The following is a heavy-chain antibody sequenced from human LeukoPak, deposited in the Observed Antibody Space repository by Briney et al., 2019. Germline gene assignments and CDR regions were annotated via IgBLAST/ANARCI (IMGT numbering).Heavy chain of an antibody. CDR3: ARNSPADAALSDY. CDR2: ISSSSSYI. V-gene: IGHV3-21*01. Sequence: GRSLRLSCAASGFTFSSYSMNWVRQAPGKGLEWVSSISSSSSYIYYADSVKGRFTISRDSAKNSLYLQMNSLRAEDTAVYYCARNSPADAALSDYWGQGTLVTVSS. CDR1: GFTFSSYS. D-gene: IGHD2/OR15-2a*01. J-gene: IGHJ4*02.